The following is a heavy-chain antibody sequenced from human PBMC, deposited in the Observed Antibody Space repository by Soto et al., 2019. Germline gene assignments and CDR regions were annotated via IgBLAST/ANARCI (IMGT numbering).Heavy chain of an antibody. CDR1: GFTFSSYS. V-gene: IGHV3-48*01. J-gene: IGHJ4*02. CDR2: ISPSDTTI. Sequence: EAQLVESGGTLVQPGGSLRLSCVASGFTFSSYSMNWVRQAPGKGLEWVAYISPSDTTIYYADSVKGRYTISRDDSKNSVYLQMNSLRVDATALYYCARLLYDSGDYVGYWGQGTLGTVSA. D-gene: IGHD4-17*01. CDR3: ARLLYDSGDYVGY.